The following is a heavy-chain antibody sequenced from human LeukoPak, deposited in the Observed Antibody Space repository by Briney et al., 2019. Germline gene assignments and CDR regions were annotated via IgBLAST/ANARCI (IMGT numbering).Heavy chain of an antibody. CDR1: GFTFSSYA. CDR2: ISGSGGST. CDR3: AKGVARFGYGALLDY. V-gene: IGHV3-23*01. D-gene: IGHD4/OR15-4a*01. J-gene: IGHJ4*02. Sequence: GGSLRLSCAASGFTFSSYAMSWVRQAPGKGLEWVSAISGSGGSTYYGDAVKGRFTISRDNSKNTQYLQMNSLRTEDTAVYYCAKGVARFGYGALLDYWGQGTLVTVSS.